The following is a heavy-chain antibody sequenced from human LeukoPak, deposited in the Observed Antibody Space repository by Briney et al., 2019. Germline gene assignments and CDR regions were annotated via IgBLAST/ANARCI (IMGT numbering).Heavy chain of an antibody. D-gene: IGHD3-22*01. CDR2: IYYSGGT. CDR3: ARSYYYDSSGPKDYYYYYGMDV. Sequence: SETLSLTCNVSGGSISNNYWTWIRQPPGKGLEWIGYIYYSGGTNYNPSLKSRVTISVDTSKNQFSLKLSSVTAADTAVYYCARSYYYDSSGPKDYYYYYGMDVWGQGTTVTVSS. J-gene: IGHJ6*02. V-gene: IGHV4-59*08. CDR1: GGSISNNY.